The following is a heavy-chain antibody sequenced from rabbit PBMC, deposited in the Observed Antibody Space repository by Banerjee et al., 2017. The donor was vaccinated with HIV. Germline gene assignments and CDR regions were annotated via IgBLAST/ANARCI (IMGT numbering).Heavy chain of an antibody. CDR2: IYPRYGAT. CDR3: ARESPSTMTIPCSFNL. Sequence: QLVAYGGDLVQPEGSLTLTCKASGLDFISSFWICWVRQALGKGLEWIATIYPRYGATDYANWVSGRFTISLDKAQNTVFLQMTSLTAADTATYFCARESPSTMTIPCSFNLWGQGTLVTVS. CDR1: GLDFISSFW. J-gene: IGHJ4*01. V-gene: IGHV1S45*01. D-gene: IGHD2-1*01.